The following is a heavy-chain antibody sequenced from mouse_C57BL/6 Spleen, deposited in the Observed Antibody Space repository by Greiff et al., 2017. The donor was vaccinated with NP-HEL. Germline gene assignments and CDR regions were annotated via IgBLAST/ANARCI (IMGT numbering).Heavy chain of an antibody. CDR3: ARYYYGSSYGYAMDY. Sequence: EVQLVESGPELVKPGASVKISCKASGYTFTDYYMNWVKQSHGKSLEWIGDINPNNGGTSYNQKFKGKATLTVDKSSSTAYMELRSLTSEDSAVYYCARYYYGSSYGYAMDYWGQGTSVTVSS. J-gene: IGHJ4*01. CDR1: GYTFTDYY. CDR2: INPNNGGT. D-gene: IGHD1-1*01. V-gene: IGHV1-26*01.